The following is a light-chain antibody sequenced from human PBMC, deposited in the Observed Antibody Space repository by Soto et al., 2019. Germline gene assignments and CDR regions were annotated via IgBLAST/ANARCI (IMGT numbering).Light chain of an antibody. V-gene: IGKV4-1*01. J-gene: IGKJ1*01. CDR1: QSVLYSSNNKND. CDR3: QQYNNWPRT. CDR2: WAS. Sequence: DIVMTQSPDSLAVSLGERATINCKSSQSVLYSSNNKNDLGWYQQKPGQPPKLLIYWASTRESGVPDRFSGSGSGTEFTLTISSLQSEDFAVYYCQQYNNWPRTFGQGTKVEIK.